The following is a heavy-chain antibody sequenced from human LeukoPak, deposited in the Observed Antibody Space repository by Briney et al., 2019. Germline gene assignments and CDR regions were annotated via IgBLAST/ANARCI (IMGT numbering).Heavy chain of an antibody. V-gene: IGHV3-21*01. CDR1: GFTFSNYA. CDR2: ISSSSSYI. D-gene: IGHD5-18*01. Sequence: PGGSLRLSCAASGFTFSNYAMSWVRQAPGKGLEWVSSISSSSSYIYYADSVKGRFTISRDNAKNSLYLQMNSLRAEDTAVYYCAREPAMVSYYFDYWGQGTLVTVSS. CDR3: AREPAMVSYYFDY. J-gene: IGHJ4*02.